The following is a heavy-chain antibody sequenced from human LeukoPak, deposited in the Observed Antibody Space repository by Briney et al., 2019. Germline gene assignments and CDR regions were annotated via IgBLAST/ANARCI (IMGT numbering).Heavy chain of an antibody. J-gene: IGHJ6*03. D-gene: IGHD3-10*01. Sequence: GSLRLSCAASGFTFSSFEMNWVRQAPGKGLEWVSHISSSGTTIYDADSVKGRFTISRDNTKNSLYLQMNSLRAEDTAVYYCAKGSGSYSRYYYYYMDVWGKGTTVTVSS. V-gene: IGHV3-48*03. CDR2: ISSSGTTI. CDR3: AKGSGSYSRYYYYYMDV. CDR1: GFTFSSFE.